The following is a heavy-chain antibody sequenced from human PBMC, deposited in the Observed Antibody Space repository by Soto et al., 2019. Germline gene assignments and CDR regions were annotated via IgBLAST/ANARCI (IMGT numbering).Heavy chain of an antibody. D-gene: IGHD1-1*01. CDR2: IKTDGTFT. CDR3: VRDNNWSLDY. CDR1: GFTFSKHW. J-gene: IGHJ4*02. V-gene: IGHV3-74*01. Sequence: PGGSLRLSCAASGFTFSKHWMHWVRQAPGKGLVWVSHIKTDGTFTRDADSVKGRFTISRDNARNTLYLQMDSLSAEDSAVYYCVRDNNWSLDYWGQGTLVTVSS.